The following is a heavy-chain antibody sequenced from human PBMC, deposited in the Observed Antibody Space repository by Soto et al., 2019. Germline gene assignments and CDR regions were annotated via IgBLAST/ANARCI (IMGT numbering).Heavy chain of an antibody. D-gene: IGHD3-10*01. J-gene: IGHJ6*03. CDR2: IFYSGST. V-gene: IGHV4-39*01. CDR1: GGSVSSSSDY. Sequence: SETLSLTCTVSGGSVSSSSDYWGWIRQSPGKGLEWIGSIFYSGSTYYSPSLKSRVNISVDTSKNQFSLKLSSVTATDTAVYYCARHVGRWFDYMDVWGKGTTVTVSS. CDR3: ARHVGRWFDYMDV.